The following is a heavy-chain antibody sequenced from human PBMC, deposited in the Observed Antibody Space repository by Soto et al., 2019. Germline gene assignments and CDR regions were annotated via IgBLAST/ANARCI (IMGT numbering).Heavy chain of an antibody. CDR1: GGSVSSGSYY. V-gene: IGHV4-61*01. D-gene: IGHD6-25*01. CDR3: AREGIAATIDY. J-gene: IGHJ4*02. CDR2: IYYSGST. Sequence: SETLSLTCTVSGGSVSSGSYYWSWIRQPPGKGLGWIGYIYYSGSTNYNPSLKSRVTISVDTSKNQFSLKLSSVTAADTAVYYCAREGIAATIDYWGQGTLVTVSS.